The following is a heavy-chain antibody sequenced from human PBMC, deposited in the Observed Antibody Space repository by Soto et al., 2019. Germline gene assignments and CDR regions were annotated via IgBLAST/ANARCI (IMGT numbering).Heavy chain of an antibody. D-gene: IGHD2-2*02. J-gene: IGHJ5*02. CDR1: GGSISSYY. V-gene: IGHV4-59*01. CDR3: AREHCSSTSCYTNWFDP. Sequence: SETLSLTCTVSGGSISSYYWSWIRQPPGKGLEWIGYIYYSGSANYNPSLKSRVTISVDTSKNQFSLKLSSVTAADTAVYYCAREHCSSTSCYTNWFDPWGQGTLVTVSS. CDR2: IYYSGSA.